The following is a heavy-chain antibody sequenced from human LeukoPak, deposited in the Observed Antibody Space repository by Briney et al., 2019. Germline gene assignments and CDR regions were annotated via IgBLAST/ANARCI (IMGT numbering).Heavy chain of an antibody. D-gene: IGHD2-8*01. V-gene: IGHV5-51*01. Sequence: GESLKISCKGSGYSFTSYWIGWVRQMPGKGLEWMGIIYPGDSDTRYSPSFQGQVTISADKSISTAYLQWSSLKASDTAMYYCARLAGRTYYYYYMDVWGKGTTVTVSS. CDR3: ARLAGRTYYYYYMDV. CDR1: GYSFTSYW. J-gene: IGHJ6*03. CDR2: IYPGDSDT.